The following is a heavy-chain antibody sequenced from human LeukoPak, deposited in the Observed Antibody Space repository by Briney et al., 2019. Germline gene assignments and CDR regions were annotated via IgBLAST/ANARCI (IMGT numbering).Heavy chain of an antibody. D-gene: IGHD3-22*01. CDR2: IYYSGST. CDR1: GGSISSYY. Sequence: SETLSLTCTVSGGSISSYYWSWIRQPPGKGLEWIGYIYYSGSTNYNPSLKSRVTISVDTSKNQFSLKLSSVTAADTAVYYCARDDYYDSSGSRYYFDYWGQGTLVTVSS. V-gene: IGHV4-59*12. J-gene: IGHJ4*02. CDR3: ARDDYYDSSGSRYYFDY.